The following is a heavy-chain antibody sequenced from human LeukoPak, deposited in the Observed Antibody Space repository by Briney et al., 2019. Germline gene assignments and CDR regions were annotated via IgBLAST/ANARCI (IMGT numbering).Heavy chain of an antibody. Sequence: PGGSLRLSCAASGFTFSSYGMHWVRQAPGKGLEWVAFIRYDRTNKYYADSVKGRFTISRDNSKNTLYLQMNSLRAEDTAVYCCANILGASYSGFDYGDYWGQGTLVTVSS. J-gene: IGHJ4*02. V-gene: IGHV3-30*02. CDR1: GFTFSSYG. CDR2: IRYDRTNK. CDR3: ANILGASYSGFDYGDY. D-gene: IGHD5-12*01.